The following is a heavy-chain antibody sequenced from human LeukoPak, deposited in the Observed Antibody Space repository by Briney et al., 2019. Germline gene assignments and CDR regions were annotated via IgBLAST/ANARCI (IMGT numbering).Heavy chain of an antibody. D-gene: IGHD3-3*01. CDR2: IWYDGSNK. Sequence: AGGSLRLSCAASGFTFSSYGMHWVRQAPGKGLEWVAVIWYDGSNKYYADSVMGRFTISRDNSKNTLYLQMNSLRAEDTAVYYCARDNHDFWSGLDYWGQGTLVTVSS. J-gene: IGHJ4*02. V-gene: IGHV3-33*01. CDR3: ARDNHDFWSGLDY. CDR1: GFTFSSYG.